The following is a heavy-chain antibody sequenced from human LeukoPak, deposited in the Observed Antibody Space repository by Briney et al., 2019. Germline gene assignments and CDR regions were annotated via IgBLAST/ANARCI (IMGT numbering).Heavy chain of an antibody. CDR2: ISGSGGST. Sequence: GGSLRLSCAASGFTFSTYWMSWVRQAPGKGLEWVSGISGSGGSTYYADSVKGRFTISRDNSKNTLYLQMNSLRAEDTAVYYCAKGSHIVVVPAAITDYWGQGTLVTVSS. D-gene: IGHD2-2*01. V-gene: IGHV3-23*01. J-gene: IGHJ4*02. CDR1: GFTFSTYW. CDR3: AKGSHIVVVPAAITDY.